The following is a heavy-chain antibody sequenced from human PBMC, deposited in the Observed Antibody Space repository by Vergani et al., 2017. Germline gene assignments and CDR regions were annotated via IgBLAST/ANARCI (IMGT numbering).Heavy chain of an antibody. CDR2: ISSSGSTI. Sequence: EVQLVESGGGLVQPGGSLRLSCAASGFTFSSYEMNWVRQAPGKGLEWVSYISSSGSTIYYADSVKGRFTISRDNAKNSLYMQMNSLRAEDTAVYYCASDSSSSPKYYYSGMDVWGQGTTVTVSS. CDR1: GFTFSSYE. J-gene: IGHJ6*02. V-gene: IGHV3-48*03. D-gene: IGHD6-6*01. CDR3: ASDSSSSPKYYYSGMDV.